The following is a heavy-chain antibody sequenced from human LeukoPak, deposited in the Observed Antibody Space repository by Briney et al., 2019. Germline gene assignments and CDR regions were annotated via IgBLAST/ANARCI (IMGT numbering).Heavy chain of an antibody. CDR1: GFTFSSYA. CDR2: ISFDGSNK. V-gene: IGHV3-30-3*01. D-gene: IGHD3-10*01. CDR3: ARGTYGSGSSPDY. J-gene: IGHJ4*02. Sequence: GRSLRLSCAASGFTFSSYAMHWVRQAPGKGLEWVAVISFDGSNKYYADSVKGRFTISRDNSKNTLYVQMNSLRAEDTAVYYCARGTYGSGSSPDYWGQGTLVTVSS.